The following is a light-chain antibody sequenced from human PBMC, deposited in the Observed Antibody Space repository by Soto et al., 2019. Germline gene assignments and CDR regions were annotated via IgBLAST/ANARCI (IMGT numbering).Light chain of an antibody. J-gene: IGKJ2*01. CDR2: GAS. CDR3: QQYGSSPPFT. Sequence: EIVLTQSPGTLSLSPGERATLSCRASQRVSSSYLAWYQQKPGQAPRLLIYGASSRATGIPDRFSGSGFGTDFTLTISRLEPEDFAVYFCQQYGSSPPFTFGQGTKVEI. V-gene: IGKV3-20*01. CDR1: QRVSSSY.